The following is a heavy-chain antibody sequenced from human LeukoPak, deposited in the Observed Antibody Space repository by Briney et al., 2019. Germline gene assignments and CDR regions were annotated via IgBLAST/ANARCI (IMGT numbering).Heavy chain of an antibody. Sequence: ASVKVSCKASGYTFTSYYMHWVRQAPGQGLEWMGIINPSGGSTSYAQKFQGRVTMTRDTSTSTVYMELSSLRAEDTAVYYCARDPPLDYGGNLQYYFDYWGQGTLVTVSS. D-gene: IGHD4-23*01. CDR1: GYTFTSYY. CDR3: ARDPPLDYGGNLQYYFDY. V-gene: IGHV1-46*01. J-gene: IGHJ4*02. CDR2: INPSGGST.